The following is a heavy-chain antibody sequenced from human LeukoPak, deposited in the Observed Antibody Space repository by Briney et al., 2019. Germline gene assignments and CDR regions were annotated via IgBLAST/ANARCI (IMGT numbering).Heavy chain of an antibody. CDR2: ISWNSGSI. J-gene: IGHJ4*02. CDR3: ATVARTVRWFDY. D-gene: IGHD3-3*01. CDR1: GFTFDDYA. V-gene: IGHV3-9*01. Sequence: GRSLRLSCAASGFTFDDYAMHWVRQAPGKGLEWVSGISWNSGSIGYADSVKGRFTISRDNAKNSLYLQMNSLRAEDTALYYCATVARTVRWFDYWGQGTLVTVSS.